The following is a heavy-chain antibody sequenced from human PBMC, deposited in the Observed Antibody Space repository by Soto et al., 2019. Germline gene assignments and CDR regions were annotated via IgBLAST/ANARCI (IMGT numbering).Heavy chain of an antibody. Sequence: PSETLSLTCAVYGGSFSGYYWSWIRQPPGKGLEWIGEINHSGSTNYNPSLKSRVTISVDTSKNQFSLKLSSVTAADTAVYYCARAIGGDIVVVPAAPPSNWFDPWGQGTLVTVSS. J-gene: IGHJ5*02. CDR3: ARAIGGDIVVVPAAPPSNWFDP. V-gene: IGHV4-34*01. CDR1: GGSFSGYY. CDR2: INHSGST. D-gene: IGHD2-2*01.